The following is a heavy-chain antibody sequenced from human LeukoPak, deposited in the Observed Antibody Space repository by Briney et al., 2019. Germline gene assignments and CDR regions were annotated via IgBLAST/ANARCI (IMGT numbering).Heavy chain of an antibody. CDR3: ARSFDYGDYSFDS. CDR1: GYTFTSYG. D-gene: IGHD4-17*01. V-gene: IGHV1-18*01. Sequence: ASVKVSCKASGYTFTSYGISWVRQAPGRGLEWMGWISAYNGNTNYAQKLQGRVTMTTDTSTSTAYMELRSLRSDDTAVYYCARSFDYGDYSFDSWGQGTLVSVSS. J-gene: IGHJ4*02. CDR2: ISAYNGNT.